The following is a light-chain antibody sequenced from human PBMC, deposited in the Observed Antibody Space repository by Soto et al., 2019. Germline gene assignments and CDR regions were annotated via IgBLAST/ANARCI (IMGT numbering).Light chain of an antibody. CDR1: SSDVGSYNL. J-gene: IGLJ1*01. V-gene: IGLV2-23*02. Sequence: QSVLTQPASVSGSPGQSITISCTGTSSDVGSYNLVSWYQQHPGKAPKLMIYEVNKRPSGVSNRFSGSKSGNTASLTISGLQAEDEADYYCCSYARSSTLDVFGSGTKLTVL. CDR2: EVN. CDR3: CSYARSSTLDV.